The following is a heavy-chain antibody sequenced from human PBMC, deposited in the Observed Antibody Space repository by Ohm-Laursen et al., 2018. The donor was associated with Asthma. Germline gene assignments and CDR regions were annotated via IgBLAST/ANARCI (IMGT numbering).Heavy chain of an antibody. Sequence: SVKVSCKASGFTFTSSAVQRVRQARGQRLEWIGWIVVGSGNTNYAQKFQERVTITRDMSTSTAYMELSSLRSEDTAVYYCAAGFGLRYFDWLNRAFDYWGQGTLVTVSS. V-gene: IGHV1-58*01. J-gene: IGHJ4*02. CDR3: AAGFGLRYFDWLNRAFDY. D-gene: IGHD3-9*01. CDR2: IVVGSGNT. CDR1: GFTFTSSA.